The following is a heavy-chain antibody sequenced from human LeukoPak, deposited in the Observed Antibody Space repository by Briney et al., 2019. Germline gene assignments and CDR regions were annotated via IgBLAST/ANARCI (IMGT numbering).Heavy chain of an antibody. V-gene: IGHV3-23*01. CDR2: ISGSGGST. J-gene: IGHJ3*02. CDR1: GFTFSSYA. Sequence: GGSLRLSCTASGFTFSSYAMSWVRQAPGKGLEWVSAISGSGGSTYYADSVKGRFTISRDNAKNSLYLQMNSLRAEDTAVYYCAKAPIGRAYAFDIWGQGTMVTVSS. D-gene: IGHD1-26*01. CDR3: AKAPIGRAYAFDI.